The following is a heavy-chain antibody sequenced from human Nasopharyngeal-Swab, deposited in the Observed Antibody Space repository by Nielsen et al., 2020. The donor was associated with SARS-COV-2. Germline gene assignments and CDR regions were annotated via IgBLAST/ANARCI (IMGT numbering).Heavy chain of an antibody. CDR1: GYSFTPYW. D-gene: IGHD2-15*01. CDR3: ARPMAARETDAFEF. V-gene: IGHV5-51*01. CDR2: IYPGDSDT. Sequence: GQSLKISCMGSGYSFTPYWIGWLRQMPVKGLEWMGIIYPGDSDTRYSPSFQGQVTISADNSISTAFLQWSSLKASDTAMYYCARPMAARETDAFEFWGQGTMVT. J-gene: IGHJ3*01.